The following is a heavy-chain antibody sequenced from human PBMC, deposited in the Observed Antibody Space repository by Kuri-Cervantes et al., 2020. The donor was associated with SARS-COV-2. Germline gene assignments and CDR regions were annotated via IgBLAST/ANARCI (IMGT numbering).Heavy chain of an antibody. CDR2: ISYDGSNK. Sequence: GGSLRLSCAASGFTFSSYAMHWVRQAPGKGLEWVAVISYDGSNKYYADSVKGRFTISRDNSKNTLYLQMNSLRAEDTAVYYCATDYDYGDGIDYWGQGTQVTVSS. CDR1: GFTFSSYA. CDR3: ATDYDYGDGIDY. V-gene: IGHV3-30*04. J-gene: IGHJ4*02. D-gene: IGHD4-17*01.